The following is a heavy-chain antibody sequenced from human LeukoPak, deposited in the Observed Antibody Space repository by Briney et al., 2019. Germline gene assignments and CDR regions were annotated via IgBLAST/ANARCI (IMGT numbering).Heavy chain of an antibody. CDR2: IITSGEKA. CDR3: ARDRVRSIVFEH. V-gene: IGHV3-23*01. Sequence: GGSLRLSCAASGFTFSNYVMSGVRQPPGRGPEGVSAIITSGEKAYYADSVKGRFTISIDNSKNTLFLQMNCLRAEDTAVYYCARDRVRSIVFEHWGQGAL. CDR1: GFTFSNYV. J-gene: IGHJ4*02. D-gene: IGHD3-16*02.